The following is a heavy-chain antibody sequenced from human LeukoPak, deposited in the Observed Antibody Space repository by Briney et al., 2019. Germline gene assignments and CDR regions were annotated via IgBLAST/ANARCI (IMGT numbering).Heavy chain of an antibody. J-gene: IGHJ4*02. CDR3: ARGRLLWFGELGFGY. CDR1: GGSFSGYY. CDR2: INHSGST. Sequence: SETLSLTCAVYGGSFSGYYWSWIRQPPGKGLEWIGEINHSGSTNYNPSLKSRVTISVDTSKNQFSLKLSSVTAADTAVYYCARGRLLWFGELGFGYWGQGTLVTVSS. D-gene: IGHD3-10*01. V-gene: IGHV4-34*01.